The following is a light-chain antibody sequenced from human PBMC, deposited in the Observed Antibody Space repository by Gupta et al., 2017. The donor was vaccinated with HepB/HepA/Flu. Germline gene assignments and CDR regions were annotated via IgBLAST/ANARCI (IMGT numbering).Light chain of an antibody. J-gene: IGLJ2*01. CDR1: NIGSNS. V-gene: IGLV3-21*03. CDR2: DDS. CDR3: AAWDSSREQVV. Sequence: SYVLTPPPSVSVAPGKTARITCGGNNIGSNSVHWYQQKPGTAPVLVVYDDSDRPSGIPERFSGSNSGTTATLAISRVEAGDEADYYCAAWDSSREQVVFGGGTKMTVL.